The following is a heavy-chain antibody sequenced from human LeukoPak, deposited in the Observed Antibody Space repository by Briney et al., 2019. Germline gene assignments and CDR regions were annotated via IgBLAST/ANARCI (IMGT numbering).Heavy chain of an antibody. J-gene: IGHJ3*02. V-gene: IGHV6-1*01. CDR3: ARDWGTLTDGFDI. CDR2: TYLRSSWIY. Sequence: SQTLSLTCAISGDSVSSKSAAWNWIRQSPSRGLEWLGRTYLRSSWIYEYALSVRSRINLSPDTSKNQFSLQLNSVNAEDTAVYYCARDWGTLTDGFDIWGQGTMVIVSS. CDR1: GDSVSSKSAA. D-gene: IGHD3-16*01.